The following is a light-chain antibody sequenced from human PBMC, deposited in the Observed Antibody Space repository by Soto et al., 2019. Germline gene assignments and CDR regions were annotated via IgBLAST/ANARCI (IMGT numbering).Light chain of an antibody. CDR1: GSYKF. V-gene: IGLV2-23*01. CDR2: EGS. CDR3: CSFANNHVV. Sequence: QLVLTQPASVSGSPGQSFTITCTGTGSYKFVSWYQQHPGKAPRLMIYEGSERPSGVSRRFSGSGSGNTASLTISELQAGDEAGYFCCSFANNHVVFGGGTKLTVL. J-gene: IGLJ2*01.